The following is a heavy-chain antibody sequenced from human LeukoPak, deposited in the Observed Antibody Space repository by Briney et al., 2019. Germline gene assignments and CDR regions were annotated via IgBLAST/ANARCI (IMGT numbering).Heavy chain of an antibody. CDR3: AKDPHSSNWYSYFDP. J-gene: IGHJ5*02. D-gene: IGHD6-13*01. V-gene: IGHV3-23*01. Sequence: SGGSLRLSCAASGFTFSSYSMNWVRQAPGKGLEWVSSMSGSGGFTYYADSVKGRFTISRDNSKNTLSLQMNSLRAEDTAIYYCAKDPHSSNWYSYFDPWGQGTLVTVSS. CDR2: MSGSGGFT. CDR1: GFTFSSYS.